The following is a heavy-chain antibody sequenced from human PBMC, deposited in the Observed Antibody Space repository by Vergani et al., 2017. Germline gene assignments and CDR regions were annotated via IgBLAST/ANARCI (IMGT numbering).Heavy chain of an antibody. D-gene: IGHD3-10*01. V-gene: IGHV3-7*01. CDR1: GFISSSYW. CDR2: VNQDGSEK. Sequence: EGQLVESGGDWVQRGGSLRLSCAASGFISSSYWMSWVRQAPGKGLEWVANVNQDGSEKYYVDSVRGRFTISRDNAKNSLYLQMNSLRAEDTAVYYCARGARYYGSGSYYWFDPWGQGTLVTVSS. J-gene: IGHJ5*02. CDR3: ARGARYYGSGSYYWFDP.